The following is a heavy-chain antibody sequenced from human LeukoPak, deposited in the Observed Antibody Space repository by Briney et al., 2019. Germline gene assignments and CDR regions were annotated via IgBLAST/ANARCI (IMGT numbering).Heavy chain of an antibody. Sequence: ASVKVSCKASGYTFSSFGVSWVRQAPGQGLEWMGWISVYNNRTDYAPKFQGRVTMTTDTSTSTAYMELRSLKSDDTTVYYCARPKGDPDHTNYSPYNWFDTWGQGTLVTVSS. J-gene: IGHJ5*02. V-gene: IGHV1-18*01. CDR1: GYTFSSFG. CDR2: ISVYNNRT. D-gene: IGHD4-11*01. CDR3: ARPKGDPDHTNYSPYNWFDT.